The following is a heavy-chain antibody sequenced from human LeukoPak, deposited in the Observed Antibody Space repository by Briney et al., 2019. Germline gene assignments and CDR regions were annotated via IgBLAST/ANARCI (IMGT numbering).Heavy chain of an antibody. J-gene: IGHJ6*03. CDR2: INHSGST. D-gene: IGHD3-10*01. Sequence: SETLSLTCTVSGGSISSYYWSWIRQPAGKGLEWIGEINHSGSTNYNPSLKSRVTISVDTSKNHFSLKLSSVTAADTAVYYCARRRRMVRGVIGYYYMDVWGKGTTVTISS. CDR1: GGSISSYY. CDR3: ARRRRMVRGVIGYYYMDV. V-gene: IGHV4-34*01.